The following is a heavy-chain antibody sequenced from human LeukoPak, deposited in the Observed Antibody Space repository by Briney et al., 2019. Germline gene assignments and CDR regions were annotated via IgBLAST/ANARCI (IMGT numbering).Heavy chain of an antibody. D-gene: IGHD3-22*01. CDR1: GFTFSSYW. Sequence: PGGSLRLSCAASGFTFSSYWMSWVRQAPGKGLEWVANIKQDGSEKYYVDSVKGRFTISRDNAKNSLYLQMNSLRAEDTAVYYCARSTHYDSSGYNFDYWGQGTLVTVSS. J-gene: IGHJ4*02. CDR2: IKQDGSEK. V-gene: IGHV3-7*01. CDR3: ARSTHYDSSGYNFDY.